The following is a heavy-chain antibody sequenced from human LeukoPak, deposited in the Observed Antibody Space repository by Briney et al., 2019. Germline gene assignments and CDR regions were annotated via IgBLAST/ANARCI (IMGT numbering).Heavy chain of an antibody. CDR2: IVVGSGDT. J-gene: IGHJ5*02. Sequence: SVKVSCKASGFTFSSSAMQWVRQARGQRLEWIGWIVVGSGDTNYAQKFQERVTITRDMSTSTAYMELSSLRSEDTAVYSCTADPYYDSSGPPRWFDPWGQGTLVTVSS. D-gene: IGHD3-22*01. V-gene: IGHV1-58*02. CDR3: TADPYYDSSGPPRWFDP. CDR1: GFTFSSSA.